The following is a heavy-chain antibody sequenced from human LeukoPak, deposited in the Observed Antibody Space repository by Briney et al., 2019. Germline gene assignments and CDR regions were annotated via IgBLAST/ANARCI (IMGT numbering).Heavy chain of an antibody. CDR3: VRDVGYYGGNHDY. J-gene: IGHJ4*02. CDR1: GFNLSDYF. D-gene: IGHD4-23*01. CDR2: INQDGKEK. V-gene: IGHV3-7*01. Sequence: GGTLRLSCAASGFNLSDYFLTCVRRAPGKGLGWVANINQDGKEKNYVDSLEGRFTIPRDNAKRSLYLQMNSLRVDDTAMYYCVRDVGYYGGNHDYWGQGTLVIASS.